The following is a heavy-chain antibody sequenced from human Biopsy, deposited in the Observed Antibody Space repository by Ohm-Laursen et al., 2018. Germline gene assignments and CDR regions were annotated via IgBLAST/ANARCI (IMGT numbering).Heavy chain of an antibody. CDR3: ARHAPSYSGSYWRYFDL. D-gene: IGHD1-26*01. CDR2: ISYTGST. V-gene: IGHV4-39*01. CDR1: GGFISSSSYY. J-gene: IGHJ2*01. Sequence: SDTLSLTCTVSGGFISSSSYYWGWIRQPPGKGLEWIGSISYTGSTHDNQSLTSRVTISVDTSMNQLSLRLTSVTAADTAVYYCARHAPSYSGSYWRYFDLWGRGTLVTVSS.